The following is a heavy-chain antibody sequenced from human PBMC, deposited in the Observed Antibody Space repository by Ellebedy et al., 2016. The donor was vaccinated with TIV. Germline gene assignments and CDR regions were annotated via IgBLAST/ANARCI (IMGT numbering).Heavy chain of an antibody. J-gene: IGHJ5*02. CDR1: GDSVSSKSAA. D-gene: IGHD6-19*01. CDR2: TYYRSKWFN. Sequence: SQTLSLTCAISGDSVSSKSAAWNWIRQSPSRGLEWLGRTYYRSKWFNEYAVSVKSRITINPDTSKNQFSLQLNSVTPEDTAVYYCARVGRIAVAGWFDPWGQGTLVTVSS. V-gene: IGHV6-1*01. CDR3: ARVGRIAVAGWFDP.